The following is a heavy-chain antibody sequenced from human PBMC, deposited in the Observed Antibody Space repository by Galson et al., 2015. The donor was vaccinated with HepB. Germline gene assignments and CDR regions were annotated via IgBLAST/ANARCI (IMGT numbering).Heavy chain of an antibody. CDR2: INTNTGNP. D-gene: IGHD5-18*01. CDR1: GYTFTSYA. V-gene: IGHV7-4-1*02. J-gene: IGHJ3*02. Sequence: SVKVSCKASGYTFTSYAMNWVRQAPGQGLEWMGWINTNTGNPTYAQGFTGRFVFSLDTSVSTAYLQISSLKAEDTAVYYCARDPTGGYSYGYFIDAFDIWGQGTMVTVSS. CDR3: ARDPTGGYSYGYFIDAFDI.